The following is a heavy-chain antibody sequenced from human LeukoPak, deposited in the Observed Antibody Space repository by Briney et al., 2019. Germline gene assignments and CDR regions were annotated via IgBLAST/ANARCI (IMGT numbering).Heavy chain of an antibody. D-gene: IGHD6-19*01. V-gene: IGHV3-21*01. J-gene: IGHJ4*02. CDR3: ARDRVPYSSGPTSFDY. Sequence: GGSLRLSCAVSGFSFSSYNMHWVRQAPGKGLEWVSFISSSSSYIYYTDSVKGRFTISRDNAQNSLFLQMNSLRAEDTAVYYCARDRVPYSSGPTSFDYWGQGILVTVPS. CDR2: ISSSSSYI. CDR1: GFSFSSYN.